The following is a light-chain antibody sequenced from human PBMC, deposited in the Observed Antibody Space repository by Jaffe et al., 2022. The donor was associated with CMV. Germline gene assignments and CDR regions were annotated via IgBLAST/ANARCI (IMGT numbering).Light chain of an antibody. CDR1: QDINSW. V-gene: IGKV1-12*01. Sequence: DIQLTQSPSSVSASVGDRVTITCRASQDINSWLAWYQHKPGKAPNLLIYAASSLQSGVPSRFSGSRSGTDFTLTIGSLQPEDFATYYCQQSNTFPPTFGGGSKVEIK. CDR2: AAS. J-gene: IGKJ4*01. CDR3: QQSNTFPPT.